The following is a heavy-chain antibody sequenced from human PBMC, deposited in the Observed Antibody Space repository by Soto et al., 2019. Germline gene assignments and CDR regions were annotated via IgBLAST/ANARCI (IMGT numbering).Heavy chain of an antibody. V-gene: IGHV1-3*01. J-gene: IGHJ6*02. CDR1: GYTFTSYA. CDR2: INAGNGNT. Sequence: ASVKVCCKASGYTFTSYAMHWVRQDPGQRLEWMGWINAGNGNTKYSQKFQGRVTITRDTSASTAYMELSSLRSEDTAVYYCASSYSNYALIDYYYYGMDVWGHGTTVTVSS. D-gene: IGHD4-4*01. CDR3: ASSYSNYALIDYYYYGMDV.